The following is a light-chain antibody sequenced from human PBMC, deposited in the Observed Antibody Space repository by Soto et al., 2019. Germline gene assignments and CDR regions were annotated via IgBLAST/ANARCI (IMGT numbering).Light chain of an antibody. J-gene: IGKJ4*01. Sequence: ETVLTQSPATLSLSPGERANLSCRASQSVSSYLAWYQQKPGQAPRLLIYDASNRATGIPARFSGSGSGTDFTLTISSLEPEDFAVYYCQQRSNWPLTFGGGTKV. CDR3: QQRSNWPLT. CDR1: QSVSSY. V-gene: IGKV3-11*01. CDR2: DAS.